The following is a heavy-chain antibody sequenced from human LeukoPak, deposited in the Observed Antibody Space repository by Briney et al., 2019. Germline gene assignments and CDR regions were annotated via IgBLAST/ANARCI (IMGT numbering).Heavy chain of an antibody. Sequence: GGSLRLSCAASGFTFSSYAMSWVRQAPRKGLEWVSAISGSGGSTYYADSVKGRFTISRDNSKNTLYLQMNSLRAEDTAVYYCAKDAIAPYYDYVWGRDYIDYWGQGTLVTVSS. D-gene: IGHD3-16*01. CDR1: GFTFSSYA. V-gene: IGHV3-23*01. J-gene: IGHJ4*02. CDR2: ISGSGGST. CDR3: AKDAIAPYYDYVWGRDYIDY.